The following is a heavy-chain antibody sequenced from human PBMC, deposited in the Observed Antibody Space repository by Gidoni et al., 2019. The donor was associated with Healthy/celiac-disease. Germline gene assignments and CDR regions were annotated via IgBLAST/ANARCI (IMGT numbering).Heavy chain of an antibody. CDR1: GGSFSGYY. CDR2: INHSGST. Sequence: QVQLQQWGAGLLKPSETLSLTCTVYGGSFSGYYWSWTRQPPGKGLEWIGEINHSGSTTYNPSLKSRVTISVDTSKNQFSLKLSSVTAADTAVYYCARWSLTTVVTKHLYNWFDPWGQGTLVTVSS. D-gene: IGHD4-17*01. J-gene: IGHJ5*02. CDR3: ARWSLTTVVTKHLYNWFDP. V-gene: IGHV4-34*01.